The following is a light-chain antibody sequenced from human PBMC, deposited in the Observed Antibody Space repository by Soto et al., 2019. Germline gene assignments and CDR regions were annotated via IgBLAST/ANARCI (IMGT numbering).Light chain of an antibody. Sequence: EIVMTQSPVSLSVTPGEPASISCRSSQSLLHSDGYNFLDWYLQRPGHSPQRLIYLGSNRASGVPDRFRGSGLGTNFTLKICRVEAEDVGVYYCMQALQTQLTFGGGTKVDIK. CDR2: LGS. CDR3: MQALQTQLT. J-gene: IGKJ4*01. CDR1: QSLLHSDGYNF. V-gene: IGKV2-28*01.